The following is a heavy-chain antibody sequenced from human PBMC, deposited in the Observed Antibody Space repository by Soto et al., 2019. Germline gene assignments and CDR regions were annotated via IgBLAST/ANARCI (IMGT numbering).Heavy chain of an antibody. V-gene: IGHV1-69*13. J-gene: IGHJ5*02. CDR2: IIPIFGTA. Sequence: SVKVSFKASGGTFSSYAISWVRQAPGQGLEWMGGIIPIFGTANYAQKFQGRVTITADESTSTAYMELSSLRSEDTAVYYCARDSSSWYWFDPWGQGTLVTVSS. CDR1: GGTFSSYA. CDR3: ARDSSSWYWFDP. D-gene: IGHD6-13*01.